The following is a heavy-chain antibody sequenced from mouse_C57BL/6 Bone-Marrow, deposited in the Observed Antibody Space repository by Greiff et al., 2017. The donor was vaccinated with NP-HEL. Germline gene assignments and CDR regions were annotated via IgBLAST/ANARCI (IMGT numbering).Heavy chain of an antibody. V-gene: IGHV8-8*01. J-gene: IGHJ2*01. Sequence: QVTLNESGPGILQPSQTLSLPCSFSGFSLSTFGMGVGWIRQPSGTGLEWLAHIWCDDDKYYNPALKSRLTISTDTYKNQVFLNIANVDTADTATYDSARIGGVRFDYWGQGTPLTVSS. CDR3: ARIGGVRFDY. CDR1: GFSLSTFGMG. CDR2: IWCDDDK.